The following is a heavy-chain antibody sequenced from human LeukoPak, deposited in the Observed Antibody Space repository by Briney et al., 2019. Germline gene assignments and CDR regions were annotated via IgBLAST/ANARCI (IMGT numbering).Heavy chain of an antibody. CDR2: IYYSGST. D-gene: IGHD3-3*01. CDR3: ASTNYDFWSGYYYRRYFDY. Sequence: SETLSLTCTVSGGSISSSSYYWGWIRQPPGKGLEWIGSIYYSGSTYCNPSLKSRVTISVDTSKNQFSLKLSSVTAADTAVYYCASTNYDFWSGYYYRRYFDYWGQGTLVTVSS. V-gene: IGHV4-39*01. CDR1: GGSISSSSYY. J-gene: IGHJ4*02.